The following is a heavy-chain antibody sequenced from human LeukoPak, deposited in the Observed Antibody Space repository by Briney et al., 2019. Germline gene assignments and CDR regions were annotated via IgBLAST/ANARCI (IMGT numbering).Heavy chain of an antibody. Sequence: SETLSLTCTVSGGSISSYYWSWIRQPPGKGLEWIGYIYYNGSTNYNPSLKSRVTISVDTSKNQFSLKLSSVTAADTAVYYCARAGWLMNASDIWGQGTMVTVSS. D-gene: IGHD5-18*01. V-gene: IGHV4-59*01. CDR1: GGSISSYY. J-gene: IGHJ3*02. CDR2: IYYNGST. CDR3: ARAGWLMNASDI.